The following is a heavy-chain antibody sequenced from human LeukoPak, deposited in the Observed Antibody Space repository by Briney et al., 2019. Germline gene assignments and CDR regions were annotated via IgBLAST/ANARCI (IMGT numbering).Heavy chain of an antibody. CDR2: ISTYNGNT. D-gene: IGHD3-22*01. V-gene: IGHV1-18*01. CDR1: GYTFTSYG. J-gene: IGHJ4*02. Sequence: ASVKVSCKASGYTFTSYGITWVRQAPGQGLEWGGWISTYNGNTKNAQRFQGRVTMTTDTSTSTAHLELRSLRSDGTAVYYSARGDRSGYYFADQWGQGTLVIVSS. CDR3: ARGDRSGYYFADQ.